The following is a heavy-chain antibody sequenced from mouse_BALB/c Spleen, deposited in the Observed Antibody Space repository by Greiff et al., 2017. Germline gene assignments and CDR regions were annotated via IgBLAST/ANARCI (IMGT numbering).Heavy chain of an antibody. CDR2: ISSGGSYT. D-gene: IGHD2-3*01. J-gene: IGHJ2*01. CDR3: ARTGDGYFY. V-gene: IGHV5-9-3*01. CDR1: GFTFSSYA. Sequence: EVKLVESGGGLVKPGGSLKLSCAASGFTFSSYAMSWVRQTPEKRLEWVATISSGGSYTYYPDSVKGRFTISRDNAKNTLYLQMSSLRSEDTAMYYCARTGDGYFYWGQGTTLTVSS.